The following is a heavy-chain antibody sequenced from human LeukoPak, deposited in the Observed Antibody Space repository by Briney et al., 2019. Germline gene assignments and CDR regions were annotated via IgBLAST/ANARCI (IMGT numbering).Heavy chain of an antibody. D-gene: IGHD2-2*01. CDR3: AREKGYCSSTGCFDAFDI. V-gene: IGHV1-69*04. CDR2: IIPILGIA. J-gene: IGHJ3*02. Sequence: SVKVSCKASGGTFSSYTISWVRQAPGQGLEWMGRIIPILGIANYAQKFQGRVTITADKSTSTAYMELSSLRSEDTAVYYCAREKGYCSSTGCFDAFDIWGQGTMVTVSS. CDR1: GGTFSSYT.